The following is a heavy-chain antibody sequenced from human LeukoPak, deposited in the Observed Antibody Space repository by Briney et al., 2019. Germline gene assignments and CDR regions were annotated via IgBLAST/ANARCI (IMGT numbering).Heavy chain of an antibody. CDR3: TRNPEYSSSWDY. CDR2: ISASGART. J-gene: IGHJ4*02. V-gene: IGHV3-23*01. Sequence: PGGSLRLSCAASGFTFSSYAMSWVRQAPGKGLDWVSTISASGARTYYADSVRGRFTISRDNSKNTLYLQMNSLRAEDTAAYYCTRNPEYSSSWDYWGQGTLVTVSS. CDR1: GFTFSSYA. D-gene: IGHD6-6*01.